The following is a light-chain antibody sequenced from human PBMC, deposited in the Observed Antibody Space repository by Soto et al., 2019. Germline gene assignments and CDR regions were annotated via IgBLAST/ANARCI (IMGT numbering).Light chain of an antibody. CDR3: QSWVSGIGV. CDR2: LNSDGSH. CDR1: SGHSNYA. V-gene: IGLV4-69*02. Sequence: QSVLTQSPSASASLGASVKLTCTLTSGHSNYAIAWHQQQPEKGPRYLMRLNSDGSHSKGDGIPDRFSGSSSGAERYLTISSLQSEDEGDYYCQSWVSGIGVFGGGTKLTVL. J-gene: IGLJ2*01.